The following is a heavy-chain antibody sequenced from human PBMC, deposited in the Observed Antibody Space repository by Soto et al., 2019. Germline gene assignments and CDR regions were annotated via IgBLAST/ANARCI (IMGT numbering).Heavy chain of an antibody. CDR2: ISYDGSNK. Sequence: GGSLRLSCAASGFTFSSYAMHWVRQAPGKGLEWVAVISYDGSNKYYADSVKGRFTISRDNSKNTLYLQMNSLRAEDTAVYYCARDGPGGCELLYPRFAVDIWGQGTMVTASS. D-gene: IGHD1-26*01. CDR1: GFTFSSYA. V-gene: IGHV3-30-3*01. CDR3: ARDGPGGCELLYPRFAVDI. J-gene: IGHJ3*02.